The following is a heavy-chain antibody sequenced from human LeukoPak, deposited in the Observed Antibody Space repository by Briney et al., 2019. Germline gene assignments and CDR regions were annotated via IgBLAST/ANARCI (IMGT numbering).Heavy chain of an antibody. CDR3: ARGKYSSSGALDP. D-gene: IGHD6-13*01. Sequence: PSETLSLTCAVYGGSFSGYYWSWIRQPPGKGLEWIGEINHSGSTNCNPSLKSRVTISVDTSKSQFSLKLSSVTAADTAVYYCARGKYSSSGALDPWGQGTLVTVSS. V-gene: IGHV4-34*01. CDR2: INHSGST. CDR1: GGSFSGYY. J-gene: IGHJ5*02.